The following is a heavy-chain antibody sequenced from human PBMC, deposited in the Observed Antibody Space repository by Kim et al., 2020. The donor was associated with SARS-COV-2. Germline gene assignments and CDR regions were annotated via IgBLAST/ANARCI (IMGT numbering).Heavy chain of an antibody. CDR2: VYNSGPT. CDR1: GVSISTNYHY. V-gene: IGHV4-39*07. Sequence: SETLSLTCSVSGVSISTNYHYWGWVRQPPGKGLEWIGSVYNSGPTHYNPSLKSRVTISGDTSKNQFSLDMRSVTAADTAVYYCACNVGSTPDYYFDYWGRGALVTVSS. CDR3: ACNVGSTPDYYFDY. D-gene: IGHD1-26*01. J-gene: IGHJ4*02.